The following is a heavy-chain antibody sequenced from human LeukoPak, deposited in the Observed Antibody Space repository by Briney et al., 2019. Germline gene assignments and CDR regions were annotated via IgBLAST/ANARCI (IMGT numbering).Heavy chain of an antibody. V-gene: IGHV3-23*01. CDR2: ISDSGGST. Sequence: GGSLRLSCAASGFTFNKYAMSWVRQAPGKGLEWVSGISDSGGSTYYADSVKGRFIISRDNSKNTLYLQMNSLRAEDTALYYCAKVRVGTSDCFDYWGQGTLVTVSS. J-gene: IGHJ4*02. CDR1: GFTFNKYA. D-gene: IGHD5-12*01. CDR3: AKVRVGTSDCFDY.